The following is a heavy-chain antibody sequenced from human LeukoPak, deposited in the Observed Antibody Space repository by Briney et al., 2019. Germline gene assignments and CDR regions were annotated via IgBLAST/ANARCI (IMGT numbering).Heavy chain of an antibody. CDR2: IYYSGST. J-gene: IGHJ4*02. D-gene: IGHD2-2*01. V-gene: IGHV4-31*03. Sequence: SETLSLTCTVSGGSISSGGYYWSWIRQHPGKGLEWIGYIYYSGSTYYNPSLKSRVTISVDTSKNQFSLKLSSVTAADTAVCYCARGMGYCSSTSCRKEVDYWGQGTLVTVSS. CDR3: ARGMGYCSSTSCRKEVDY. CDR1: GGSISSGGYY.